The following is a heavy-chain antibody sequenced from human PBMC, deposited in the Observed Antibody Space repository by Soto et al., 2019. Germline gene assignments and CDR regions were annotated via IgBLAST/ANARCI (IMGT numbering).Heavy chain of an antibody. CDR1: GDSITSYY. V-gene: IGHV4-59*01. D-gene: IGHD1-26*01. Sequence: SETLSLTCTISGDSITSYYWSWIRQPPGKGLEWIGYIYYSGYTNYDPSLKSRVTISVDTSKNQFSLKLGSVTAADTAVYYCAREGAINHWFDPWGQGTLVTVS. CDR3: AREGAINHWFDP. CDR2: IYYSGYT. J-gene: IGHJ5*02.